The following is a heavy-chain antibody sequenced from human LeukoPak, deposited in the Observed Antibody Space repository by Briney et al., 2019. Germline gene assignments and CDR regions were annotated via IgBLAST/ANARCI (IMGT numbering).Heavy chain of an antibody. D-gene: IGHD2-15*01. CDR2: ISGSGGST. J-gene: IGHJ4*02. CDR1: GFTFSSYA. Sequence: GGSLRLSCAASGFTFSSYAMSWVRQAPGKGLEWVSAISGSGGSTYYADSVKGRFTISRDNSKNTLYLQMNSLRAEDTAVYYCAKVPHCSGGSCSGNYFDYWGQGTLVTFSS. CDR3: AKVPHCSGGSCSGNYFDY. V-gene: IGHV3-23*01.